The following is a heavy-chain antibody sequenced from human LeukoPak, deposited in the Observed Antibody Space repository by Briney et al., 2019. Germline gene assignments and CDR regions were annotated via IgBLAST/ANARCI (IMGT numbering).Heavy chain of an antibody. CDR2: INSDGSST. CDR3: ARAGRGLRYFDWLTYDY. CDR1: GFTFSSYW. Sequence: GGSLRLSCAASGFTFSSYWMHWVRQAPGKGLVWVSHINSDGSSTTYADSVKGRFTISRDNAKNTLYLQMNSLRAEDTAVYYCARAGRGLRYFDWLTYDYWGQGTLVTVPS. D-gene: IGHD3-9*01. J-gene: IGHJ4*02. V-gene: IGHV3-74*01.